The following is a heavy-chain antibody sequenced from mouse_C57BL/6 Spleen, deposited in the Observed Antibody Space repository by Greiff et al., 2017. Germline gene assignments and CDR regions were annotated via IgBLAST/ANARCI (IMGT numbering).Heavy chain of an antibody. D-gene: IGHD4-1*01. CDR1: GYAFTNYS. V-gene: IGHV1-54*01. CDR3: ARLETGAWFAY. Sequence: QVQLQQSGAELVRPGTSVKVSCKASGYAFTNYSIEWVKQRPGQGLEWIGVINPGSGGTNYNEKFKGKATLTADKSSSTAYMQLSSLTSEDSAVYFCARLETGAWFAYWGQGTLVTVSA. J-gene: IGHJ3*01. CDR2: INPGSGGT.